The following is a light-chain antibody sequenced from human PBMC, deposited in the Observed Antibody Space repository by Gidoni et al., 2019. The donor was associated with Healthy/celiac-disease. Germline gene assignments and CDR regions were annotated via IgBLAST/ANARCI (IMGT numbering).Light chain of an antibody. CDR1: QGISSY. CDR2: AAS. CDR3: QQYYSYPRT. V-gene: IGKV1-8*01. Sequence: RMTQSPSSFSASTGDRVTITCRASQGISSYLAWYQQKPGKAPKLLIYAASTLQSGVPSRFSGSGSGTDFTLTISCLQSEDFATYYCQQYYSYPRTFGQGTKVEIK. J-gene: IGKJ1*01.